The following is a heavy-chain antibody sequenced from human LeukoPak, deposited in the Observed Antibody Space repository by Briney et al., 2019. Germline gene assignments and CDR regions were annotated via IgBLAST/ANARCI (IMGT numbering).Heavy chain of an antibody. D-gene: IGHD3-10*01. V-gene: IGHV4-34*01. Sequence: SETLSLTCTVSGGSISSYYWSWIRQPPGKGLEWIGEINHSGSTNYNPSLKSRVTISIDTSKNQFSLKLSSVTAADTAVYYCARGRTVRGAIKFYYYMDVWGKGTTVTVSS. CDR3: ARGRTVRGAIKFYYYMDV. CDR1: GGSISSYY. J-gene: IGHJ6*03. CDR2: INHSGST.